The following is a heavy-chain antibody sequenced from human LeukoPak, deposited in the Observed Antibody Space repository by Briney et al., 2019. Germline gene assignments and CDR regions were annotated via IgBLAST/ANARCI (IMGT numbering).Heavy chain of an antibody. CDR3: AREAYASGSFRTGYYYMDV. Sequence: GASVKVSCKASGYTFTSYYMHWVRQAPGQGLEWMGIINPSGGSTSYAQKFQGRVTMTRDMSTSTVYMELSSLRSDDTAVYYCAREAYASGSFRTGYYYMDVWGKGTTVTISS. J-gene: IGHJ6*03. V-gene: IGHV1-46*01. CDR2: INPSGGST. D-gene: IGHD3-10*01. CDR1: GYTFTSYY.